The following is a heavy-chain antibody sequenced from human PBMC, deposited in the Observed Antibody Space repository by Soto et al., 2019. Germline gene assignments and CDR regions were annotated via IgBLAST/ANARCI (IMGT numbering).Heavy chain of an antibody. CDR1: GGSFSGYY. V-gene: IGHV4-34*01. D-gene: IGHD3-16*01. Sequence: PSETLSLTCAVYGGSFSGYYWSWIRQPPGKGLEWIGEINHRGSTNYNPSLKSRVTISVDTSKNQFSLKLSSVTAADTAVYYCARGFWGYYYYYGMDVWGQGTTVTVSS. CDR3: ARGFWGYYYYYGMDV. J-gene: IGHJ6*02. CDR2: INHRGST.